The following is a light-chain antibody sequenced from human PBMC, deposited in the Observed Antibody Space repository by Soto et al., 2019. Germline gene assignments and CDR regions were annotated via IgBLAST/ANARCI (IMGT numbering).Light chain of an antibody. CDR1: QSVSSN. Sequence: EVVLTQSPATLSVSPGERATLSFRASQSVSSNLAWYQQKPGQAPRLLIFGVSSRAAGIPDRFSGSGSGTDFTLTISRLEPEDYAVYYCQQYDKSPLTFGGGTKVAIK. J-gene: IGKJ4*01. V-gene: IGKV3-20*01. CDR3: QQYDKSPLT. CDR2: GVS.